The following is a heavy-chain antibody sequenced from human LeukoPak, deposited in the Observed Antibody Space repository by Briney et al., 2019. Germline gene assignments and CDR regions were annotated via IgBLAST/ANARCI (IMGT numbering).Heavy chain of an antibody. Sequence: SQTLSLTCAISGDGVSSITVAWNWIRQSPSRGLEWLGRTYYRSKWYNDYTVSVKSRITINPDTSKNQFSLQLNSVTPEDTAVYYCARGVNNAFDIWGQGTMVTVSS. V-gene: IGHV6-1*01. CDR2: TYYRSKWYN. J-gene: IGHJ3*02. CDR1: GDGVSSITVA. CDR3: ARGVNNAFDI.